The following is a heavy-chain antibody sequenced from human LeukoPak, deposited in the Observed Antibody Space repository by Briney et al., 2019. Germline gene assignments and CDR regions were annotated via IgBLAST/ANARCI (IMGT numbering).Heavy chain of an antibody. J-gene: IGHJ3*02. V-gene: IGHV3-74*01. CDR1: GFIFSTNE. D-gene: IGHD1-26*01. Sequence: GGSLRLSCAASGFIFSTNEMHWVRQAPGKGLVWVSRIFNDGTNRGYVDSVKGRFTISRDNAKNTLYLQMNSLTGEDTAVYYCARGGVPGAYYIWGQGTMVTVS. CDR3: ARGGVPGAYYI. CDR2: IFNDGTNR.